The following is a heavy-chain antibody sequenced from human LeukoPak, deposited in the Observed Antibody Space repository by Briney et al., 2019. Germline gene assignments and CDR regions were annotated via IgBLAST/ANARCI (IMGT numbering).Heavy chain of an antibody. Sequence: SQTLSLTCTVPGCSISSGGYYLSWIRQLPGKGLEWIAYIYYSGSTYYNPSLKSRVTISVDTSKNQFSLKLSSVTAADTAVYYCARDSSGYFTLDYWGQGTLVTVSS. V-gene: IGHV4-31*03. CDR1: GCSISSGGYY. J-gene: IGHJ4*02. D-gene: IGHD3-22*01. CDR3: ARDSSGYFTLDY. CDR2: IYYSGST.